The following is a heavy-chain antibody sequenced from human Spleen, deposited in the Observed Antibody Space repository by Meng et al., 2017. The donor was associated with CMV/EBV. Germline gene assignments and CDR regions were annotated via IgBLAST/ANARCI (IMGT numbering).Heavy chain of an antibody. V-gene: IGHV3-23*01. CDR1: GFTFSSYA. J-gene: IGHJ4*02. CDR3: AKRRRDGDSYYFDY. CDR2: IRGSGGST. D-gene: IGHD4-17*01. Sequence: GESLKISCAASGFTFSSYAMSWVRQAPGKGLEWVSAIRGSGGSTYYADSVKGRFTISRDNSKNTLYLQMNSLRAEDTAVYYCAKRRRDGDSYYFDYWGQGTLVTVSS.